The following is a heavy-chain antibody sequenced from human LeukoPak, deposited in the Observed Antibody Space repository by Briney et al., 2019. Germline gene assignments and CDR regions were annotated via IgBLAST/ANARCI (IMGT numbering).Heavy chain of an antibody. V-gene: IGHV1-18*01. CDR3: AGSLGYCTSNVCYLKY. D-gene: IGHD2-8*01. Sequence: ASVKVSCKTSGYSENFYGITWVRQVAGQGLEWMGWISAQHGQTEYAPNSQDRVTMTTDTYTNAAYMELRSLRSDDTAVYYCAGSLGYCTSNVCYLKYWGQGTLVTVSS. CDR1: GYSENFYG. J-gene: IGHJ4*02. CDR2: ISAQHGQT.